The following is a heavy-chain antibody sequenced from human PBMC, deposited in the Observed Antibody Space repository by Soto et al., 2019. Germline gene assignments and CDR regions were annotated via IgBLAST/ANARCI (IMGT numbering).Heavy chain of an antibody. CDR2: IIPMFGTA. D-gene: IGHD3-22*01. Sequence: SVRVSCKASGGTFSRYAISWVRQAPGQGLEWMGGIIPMFGTANYAQKFQGRVTITAVESTSTAYMELSSLRSEDTAVYYCARQFDYESSGYYYPYWGQGTPVTVSS. J-gene: IGHJ4*02. CDR1: GGTFSRYA. CDR3: ARQFDYESSGYYYPY. V-gene: IGHV1-69*13.